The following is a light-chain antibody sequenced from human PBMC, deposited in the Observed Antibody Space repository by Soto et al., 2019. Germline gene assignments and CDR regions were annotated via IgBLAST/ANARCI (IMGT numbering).Light chain of an antibody. Sequence: EIVMTPSPATLSVSPVAIAKLLFISSQSVSSNLAWYQQTPGQAPRLLIYGASTRATGIPARFSGSGSGTEFTLTIRSLQSEDFAVYYCQQYNNWPLINCGQGTRREIK. V-gene: IGKV3-15*01. CDR3: QQYNNWPLIN. J-gene: IGKJ5*01. CDR2: GAS. CDR1: QSVSSN.